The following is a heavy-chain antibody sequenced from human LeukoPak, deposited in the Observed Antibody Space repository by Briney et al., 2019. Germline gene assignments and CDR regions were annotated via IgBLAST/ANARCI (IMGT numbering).Heavy chain of an antibody. CDR1: GYTFTSYA. CDR2: INPNSGGT. D-gene: IGHD2-15*01. J-gene: IGHJ6*03. Sequence: ASVKVSCKASGYTFTSYAISWVRQAPGQGLEWMGWINPNSGGTNYAQKFQGRVTMTRDTSISTAYMELSRLRSDDTAVYYCARDRGGSWGPYYYYMDVWGKGTTVTVSS. V-gene: IGHV1-2*02. CDR3: ARDRGGSWGPYYYYMDV.